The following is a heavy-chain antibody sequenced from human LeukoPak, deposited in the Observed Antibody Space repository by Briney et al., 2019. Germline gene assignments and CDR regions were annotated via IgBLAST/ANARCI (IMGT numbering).Heavy chain of an antibody. CDR3: ARAPAFSSEWIRGSEHYYGLDV. CDR1: GFTLESYV. D-gene: IGHD5-18*01. V-gene: IGHV3-30*03. Sequence: GKSLRLSCAASGFTLESYVFHWVRQTPGKGMEWVAVISYDESKTYYADSVKGRFTISRDNSQKTVYVQMSSLRPEDTAVYYCARAPAFSSEWIRGSEHYYGLDVWGRGTTVTVS. J-gene: IGHJ6*02. CDR2: ISYDESKT.